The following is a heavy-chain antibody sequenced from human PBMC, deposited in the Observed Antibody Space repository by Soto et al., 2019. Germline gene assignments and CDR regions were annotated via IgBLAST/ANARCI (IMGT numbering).Heavy chain of an antibody. CDR3: ARLPLRASLVYGSNAGSSWFDP. D-gene: IGHD1-26*01. Sequence: GQSLKISCTGSGYSFTGYWIGWVRQMPGKGLEWMGIIYPGDSDTRYSPSFQGQVTISAAKSIRTAYLQLSSLQASDPAMYYCARLPLRASLVYGSNAGSSWFDPWGQGTLVTVSS. CDR1: GYSFTGYW. CDR2: IYPGDSDT. J-gene: IGHJ5*02. V-gene: IGHV5-51*01.